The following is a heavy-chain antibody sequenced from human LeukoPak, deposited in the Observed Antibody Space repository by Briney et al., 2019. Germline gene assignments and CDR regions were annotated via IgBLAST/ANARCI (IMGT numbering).Heavy chain of an antibody. V-gene: IGHV3-23*01. CDR3: AKGAAAGLVDWFDP. D-gene: IGHD6-25*01. CDR2: ITGDGAT. J-gene: IGHJ5*02. CDR1: GFTFTNFA. Sequence: GGSLRLSCAVSGFTFTNFAMMWVRQAPRKGLQWVSSITGDGATYYAGSVRGRFMLSRDTSKNTLYLQMNSLTAEDTALYYCAKGAAAGLVDWFDPWGQGTLVTVSS.